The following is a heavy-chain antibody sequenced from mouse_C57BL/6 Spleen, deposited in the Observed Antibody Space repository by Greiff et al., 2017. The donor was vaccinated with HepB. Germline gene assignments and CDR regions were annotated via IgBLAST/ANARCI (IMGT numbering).Heavy chain of an antibody. Sequence: QVQLQQPGAELVRPGSSVKLSCKASGYTFTSYWMEWVKQRPGQGLEWIGNIYPSDSETHYNQKFKDKATLAVDKSSSTAYMQLSSLTSEDSAVYYCASVTGSWFAYWRQGTLVTVSA. CDR1: GYTFTSYW. CDR2: IYPSDSET. J-gene: IGHJ3*01. D-gene: IGHD4-1*01. CDR3: ASVTGSWFAY. V-gene: IGHV1-61*01.